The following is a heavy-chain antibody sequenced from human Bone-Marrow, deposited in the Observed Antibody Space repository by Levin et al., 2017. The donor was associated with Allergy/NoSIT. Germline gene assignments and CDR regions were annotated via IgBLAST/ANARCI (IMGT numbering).Heavy chain of an antibody. Sequence: GGSLRLSCAASGFTFINAWMSWVRQAPGKGLEWVGRIKSKTDGGTTDYGAPVKGRFIISRDDSKKTLYLQMNSLKTEDTAVYFCTTDPYRSYFDFWSGPKPWGQGSLVTVSS. CDR3: TTDPYRSYFDFWSGPKP. V-gene: IGHV3-15*01. CDR2: IKSKTDGGTT. CDR1: GFTFINAW. J-gene: IGHJ5*02. D-gene: IGHD3-3*01.